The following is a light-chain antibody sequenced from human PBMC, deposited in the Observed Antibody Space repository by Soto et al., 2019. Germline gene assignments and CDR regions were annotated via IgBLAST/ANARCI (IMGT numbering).Light chain of an antibody. CDR1: SGHSSYA. CDR3: QTWGTGIVV. V-gene: IGLV4-69*01. Sequence: QLVLTQSPSASASLGASVKLTCTLSSGHSSYAIAWHQQQPEKGPRFLMKLNSGGSLTKGDGIPDRFSGSSSGAERYLTISSLQSEDEADYYCQTWGTGIVVFGGGTQLTVL. J-gene: IGLJ7*01. CDR2: LNSGGSL.